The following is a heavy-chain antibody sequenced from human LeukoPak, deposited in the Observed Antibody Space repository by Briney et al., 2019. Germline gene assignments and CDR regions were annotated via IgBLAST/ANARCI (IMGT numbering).Heavy chain of an antibody. D-gene: IGHD6-19*01. CDR2: IYYSGST. J-gene: IGHJ4*02. CDR3: ARGYSSWSSDY. Sequence: SETLSLTCTVSGGSISSSSYYWGWIRQPPGKGLEWIGSIYYSGSTYYNPSLKSRVTISVDTSKNQFSLNLSSATAADTAVYYCARGYSSWSSDYWGQGTLVTVSS. CDR1: GGSISSSSYY. V-gene: IGHV4-39*07.